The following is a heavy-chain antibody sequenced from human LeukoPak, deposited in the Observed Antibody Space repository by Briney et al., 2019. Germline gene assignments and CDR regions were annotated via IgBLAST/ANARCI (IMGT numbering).Heavy chain of an antibody. D-gene: IGHD3-16*02. J-gene: IGHJ4*02. V-gene: IGHV3-23*01. CDR2: ISGSGGST. Sequence: PGGSLRLSCAASGFTFSSYAISWVRQAPGKGLEWVSAISGSGGSTYYADSVEGRFTISRDNSKNTLYLQMNSLRAEDTAVYYCAKDDYVWGSYRFFDYWGQGTLVTVSS. CDR1: GFTFSSYA. CDR3: AKDDYVWGSYRFFDY.